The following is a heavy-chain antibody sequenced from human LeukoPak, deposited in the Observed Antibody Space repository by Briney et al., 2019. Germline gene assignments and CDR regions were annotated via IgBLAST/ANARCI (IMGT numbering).Heavy chain of an antibody. J-gene: IGHJ3*02. CDR3: ARDHIVVVPAAMGAFDI. V-gene: IGHV4-30-2*01. Sequence: SETLSLTCTVSGGSISSGGYYWSWIRQPPGKGLEWIGYIYHSGSTYYNPSLKSRVTISVDRSKNQFSLKLSPVTAADTAVYYCARDHIVVVPAAMGAFDIWGQGTMVTVSS. D-gene: IGHD2-2*01. CDR1: GGSISSGGYY. CDR2: IYHSGST.